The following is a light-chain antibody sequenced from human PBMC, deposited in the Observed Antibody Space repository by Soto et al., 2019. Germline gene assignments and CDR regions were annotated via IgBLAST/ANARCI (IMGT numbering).Light chain of an antibody. CDR2: AAS. Sequence: IQMTQSPSSLSASVGDRVTITCRTSQNINNYLNWYQQRPGKAPTLLIFAASSLQSGVPSRFSGSVSGTDFTLTISSLQPEDFATYYCQQTYSTPPTFGQGTKVDIK. CDR3: QQTYSTPPT. J-gene: IGKJ1*01. V-gene: IGKV1-39*01. CDR1: QNINNY.